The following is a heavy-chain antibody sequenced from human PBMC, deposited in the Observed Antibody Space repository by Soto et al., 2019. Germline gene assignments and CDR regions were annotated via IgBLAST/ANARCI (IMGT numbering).Heavy chain of an antibody. D-gene: IGHD3-10*01. CDR2: IYYSGST. V-gene: IGHV4-59*01. CDR1: GGSISSYY. J-gene: IGHJ3*02. Sequence: SETLSLTCTVSGGSISSYYWSWIRQPPGKGLEWIGYIYYSGSTNYNPSLKSRVTISVDTSKNQFSLKLSSVTAADTAVYYCARGGVTMVRGVSGAFDIWGQGTMVTVSS. CDR3: ARGGVTMVRGVSGAFDI.